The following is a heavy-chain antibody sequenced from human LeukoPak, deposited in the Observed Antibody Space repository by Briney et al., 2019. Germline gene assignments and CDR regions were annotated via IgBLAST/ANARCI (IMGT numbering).Heavy chain of an antibody. V-gene: IGHV4-59*01. D-gene: IGHD3-10*01. CDR2: IYSSGST. CDR3: ARESLWFGESYFDY. CDR1: GGSISSYY. J-gene: IGHJ4*02. Sequence: SETLSLTCSVSGGSISSYYWSWIRQSPGKGLEWIGYIYSSGSTSYNPSLKSRATISIDTSNHQFSLKLSSVTAADTAVYYCARESLWFGESYFDYWGQGTLVTVSS.